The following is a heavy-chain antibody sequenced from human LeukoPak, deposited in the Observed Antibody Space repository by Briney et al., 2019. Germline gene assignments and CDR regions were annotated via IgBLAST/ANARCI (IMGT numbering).Heavy chain of an antibody. J-gene: IGHJ6*02. Sequence: GGSLRLSCAASGFTFSSYAMSWVRQAPGKGLEWVSAISGSGGSTYYADSVKGRFTISRDNSKNTLYLLMNSLRAEDTAVYYCAKDHDYVWGSPYGMDVWGQGTTVTVSS. V-gene: IGHV3-23*01. CDR3: AKDHDYVWGSPYGMDV. D-gene: IGHD3-16*01. CDR1: GFTFSSYA. CDR2: ISGSGGST.